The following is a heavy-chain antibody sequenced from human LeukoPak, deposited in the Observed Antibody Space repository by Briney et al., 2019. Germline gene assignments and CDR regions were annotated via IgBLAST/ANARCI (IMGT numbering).Heavy chain of an antibody. D-gene: IGHD3-10*01. V-gene: IGHV4-59*01. Sequence: SETLSLTCTVSGGSISSYYWSWIRQPPGKGLEWIGYIYYSGSTNYNPSLKSRVTISVDTSKNQFSLKLSSVTAADTAVYYCAREGGYYYGSGSYSKFDYWRQGTLVTVSS. CDR3: AREGGYYYGSGSYSKFDY. J-gene: IGHJ4*02. CDR1: GGSISSYY. CDR2: IYYSGST.